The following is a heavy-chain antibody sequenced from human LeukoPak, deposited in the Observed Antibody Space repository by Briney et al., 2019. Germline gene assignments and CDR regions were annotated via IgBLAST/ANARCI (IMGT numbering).Heavy chain of an antibody. CDR2: INPSGGST. CDR3: ASGNSFDY. J-gene: IGHJ4*02. V-gene: IGHV1-46*03. CDR1: GGTFSSYA. Sequence: ASVKVSCKASGGTFSSYAISWVRQAPGQGLEWMGIINPSGGSTSYAQKFQGRVTMTRDTSTSTVYMELSSLRSEDTAVYYCASGNSFDYWGQGTLVTVSS.